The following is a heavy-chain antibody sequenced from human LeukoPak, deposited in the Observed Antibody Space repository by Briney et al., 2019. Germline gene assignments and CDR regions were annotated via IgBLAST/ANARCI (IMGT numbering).Heavy chain of an antibody. CDR3: AREISPADSSSAFDY. CDR1: GGSFSGYY. J-gene: IGHJ4*02. Sequence: SETLSLTCAVYGGSFSGYYWSWIRQPPGKGLEWIGEINHSGSTNYNPSLKSRVTISVDTSKNQFSLKLSSVTAADTAIYYCAREISPADSSSAFDYWGQGTLVTVSS. V-gene: IGHV4-34*01. CDR2: INHSGST. D-gene: IGHD6-6*01.